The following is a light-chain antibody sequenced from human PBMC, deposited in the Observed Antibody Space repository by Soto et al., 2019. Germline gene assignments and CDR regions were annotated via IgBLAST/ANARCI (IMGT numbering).Light chain of an antibody. V-gene: IGKV1-5*03. CDR2: KAS. Sequence: DIQMTQSPSALSASVGDRVTITCRGSQGISSWLAWYQQKPGKAPRLVIYKASSLASGVPSRFSGGGSGTEFTLTISSLQPEDVATYHCQQHTTFGQGTKVEI. CDR1: QGISSW. CDR3: QQHTT. J-gene: IGKJ1*01.